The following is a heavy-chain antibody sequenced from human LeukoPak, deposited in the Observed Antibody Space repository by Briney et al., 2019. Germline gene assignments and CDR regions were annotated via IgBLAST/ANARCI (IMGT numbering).Heavy chain of an antibody. J-gene: IGHJ4*02. CDR1: GYTFTVYY. CDR2: INPNSGGT. D-gene: IGHD1-26*01. V-gene: IGHV1-2*06. Sequence: ASVKVSCTASGYTFTVYYMHWVRQAPGQGLEWMGRINPNSGGTNYAQKFQGRVTMTRDTSISTAYMELSRLRSDDTAVYYCASGGSYSFSGVDYFDYWGQGTLVTVSS. CDR3: ASGGSYSFSGVDYFDY.